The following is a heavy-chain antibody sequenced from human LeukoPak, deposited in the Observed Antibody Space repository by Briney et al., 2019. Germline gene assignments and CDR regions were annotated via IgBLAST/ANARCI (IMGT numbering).Heavy chain of an antibody. D-gene: IGHD3/OR15-3a*01. CDR1: GGSISSGGYS. Sequence: SETLSLTCAVSGGSISSGGYSWSWIRQPPGKGLEWIGYIYHSGSTYYNPSLKSRVTISVDRSKNQFSLKLSSVTAADTAVYYCPRPLWFGHPYFDSGGQEPLVTV. CDR3: PRPLWFGHPYFDS. V-gene: IGHV4-30-2*01. J-gene: IGHJ4*02. CDR2: IYHSGST.